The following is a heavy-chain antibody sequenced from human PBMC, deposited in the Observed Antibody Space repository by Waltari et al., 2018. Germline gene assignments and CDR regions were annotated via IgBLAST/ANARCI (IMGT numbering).Heavy chain of an antibody. J-gene: IGHJ4*02. D-gene: IGHD3-10*01. CDR1: GYTFTSYD. Sequence: QVQLVQSGAEVKKPGASVKVSCKASGYTFTSYDINWVRQATGQGLEWMGWMNPNSGNTGYAQKFQGRGTITRNTSRSTAYMELSSLRSEDTAVYYCARGSWDLRELLYFWGQGTLVTVSS. CDR2: MNPNSGNT. CDR3: ARGSWDLRELLYF. V-gene: IGHV1-8*03.